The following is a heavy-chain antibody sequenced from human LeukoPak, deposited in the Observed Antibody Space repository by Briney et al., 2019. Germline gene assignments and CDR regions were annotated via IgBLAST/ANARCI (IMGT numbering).Heavy chain of an antibody. CDR3: ARGDDVVVPAALDY. J-gene: IGHJ4*02. V-gene: IGHV4-31*03. D-gene: IGHD2-2*01. CDR1: GGSISSGGYY. CDR2: IYYSGST. Sequence: PSETLSLTCTVSGGSISSGGYYWSWIRQHPGKGLEWIGYIYYSGSTYYNPSLKSRVTISVDTSKNQFSLKLSSVTAADTAVYYCARGDDVVVPAALDYWGQGTLVPSPQ.